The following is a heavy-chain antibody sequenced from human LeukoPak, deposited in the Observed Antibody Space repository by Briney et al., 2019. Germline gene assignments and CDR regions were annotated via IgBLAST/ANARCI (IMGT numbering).Heavy chain of an antibody. V-gene: IGHV3-23*01. Sequence: RGSLRLSCAASGFTFSSYAMSWVRQAPGKGLEWVSGISTSGGSSSYADSVKGRFTISRDNPRNTLYMQMNSLRAEDTALYHCAIMHPYYDGSGYWVQWGQGTLVTVSS. J-gene: IGHJ4*02. CDR2: ISTSGGSS. CDR3: AIMHPYYDGSGYWVQ. CDR1: GFTFSSYA. D-gene: IGHD3-22*01.